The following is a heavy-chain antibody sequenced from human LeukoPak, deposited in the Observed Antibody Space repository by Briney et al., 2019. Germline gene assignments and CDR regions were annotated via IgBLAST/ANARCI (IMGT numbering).Heavy chain of an antibody. V-gene: IGHV5-51*01. J-gene: IGHJ6*03. CDR2: IYPGDSDT. CDR1: GYSFTSNW. CDR3: ARHHRARTGTFRWYYYYYMDV. Sequence: GESLKISCKGSGYSFTSNWIGWVRQMPGKGLEWMGIIYPGDSDTRYNPSFQGQATISADKSISTANLQWSSLKASDTAMYYCARHHRARTGTFRWYYYYYMDVWGKGTTVTISS. D-gene: IGHD1-1*01.